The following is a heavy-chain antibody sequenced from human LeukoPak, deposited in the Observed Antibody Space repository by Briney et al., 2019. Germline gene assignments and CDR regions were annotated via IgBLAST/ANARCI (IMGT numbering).Heavy chain of an antibody. CDR3: AKDEMATITGNFDF. CDR1: GFIFSSYA. CDR2: ISGSDGST. V-gene: IGHV3-23*01. D-gene: IGHD5-24*01. Sequence: GGSLRLSCTASGFIFSSYAMSWVRQAPGKGLEWVSTISGSDGSTYYADSVKGRFTISRDNSKNTLYLQMNSLRAEDTAVYYCAKDEMATITGNFDFWGQGTLVTVSS. J-gene: IGHJ4*02.